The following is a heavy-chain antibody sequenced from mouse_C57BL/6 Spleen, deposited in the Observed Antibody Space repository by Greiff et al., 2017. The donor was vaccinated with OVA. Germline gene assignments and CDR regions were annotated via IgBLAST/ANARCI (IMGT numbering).Heavy chain of an antibody. CDR2: ISDGGSYT. CDR1: GFTFSSYA. D-gene: IGHD2-12*01. V-gene: IGHV5-4*01. J-gene: IGHJ2*01. Sequence: EVQRVESGGGLVKPGGSLKLSCAASGFTFSSYAMSWVRQTPEQRLEWVATISDGGSYTYYPDNVKGRFTISRDNAKNNLYLQMSHLKSEDTAMYYCAREGRKLYDYCDGWGQGTTLTVAS. CDR3: AREGRKLYDYCDG.